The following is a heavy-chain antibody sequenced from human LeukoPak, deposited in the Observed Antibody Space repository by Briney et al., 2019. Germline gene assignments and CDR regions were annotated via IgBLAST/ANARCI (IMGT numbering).Heavy chain of an antibody. J-gene: IGHJ4*02. CDR2: IYYSGST. V-gene: IGHV4-59*01. D-gene: IGHD3-3*01. CDR1: GGSISTYY. CDR3: ARGALYDFWSGSSFDY. Sequence: SSETLSLTCTVSGGSISTYYWSWIRQPPEKGLEWIGYIYYSGSTNYNPSLKSRVTISVDTSKNQFSLKLSSVTAADTAVYYCARGALYDFWSGSSFDYWGQGTLVTVSS.